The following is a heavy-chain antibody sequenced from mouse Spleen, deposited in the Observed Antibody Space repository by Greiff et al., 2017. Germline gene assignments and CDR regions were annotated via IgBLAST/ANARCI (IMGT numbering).Heavy chain of an antibody. CDR1: GYAFSSSW. CDR2: IYPGDGDT. J-gene: IGHJ2*01. CDR3: ARSGGTDFDY. D-gene: IGHD4-1*01. V-gene: IGHV1-82*01. Sequence: VQLQQSGAELVRPGASVKLSCTASGYAFSSSWMNWVKQRPGKGLEWIGRIYPGDGDTNYNGKFKGKATLTADKSSSTAYMQLSSLTSEDSAVYFCARSGGTDFDYWGQGTTLTVSS.